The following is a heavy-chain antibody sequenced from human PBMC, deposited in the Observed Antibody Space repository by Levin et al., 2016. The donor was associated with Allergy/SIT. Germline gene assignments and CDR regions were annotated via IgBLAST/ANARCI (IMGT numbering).Heavy chain of an antibody. V-gene: IGHV3-33*01. J-gene: IGHJ6*03. CDR3: ARLRTGYCSGGSCYGVSYYYYMDV. Sequence: VRQAPGKGLEWVAVIWYDGSNKYYADSVKGRFTISRDNSKNTLYLQMNSLRAEDTAVYYCARLRTGYCSGGSCYGVSYYYYMDVWGKGTTVTVSS. D-gene: IGHD2-15*01. CDR2: IWYDGSNK.